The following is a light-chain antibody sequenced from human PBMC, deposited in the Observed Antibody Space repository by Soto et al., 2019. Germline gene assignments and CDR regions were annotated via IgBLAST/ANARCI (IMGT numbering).Light chain of an antibody. CDR1: QSISSW. Sequence: DIQMTQSPSTLAASVGDRVTITCRASQSISSWLAWYQQKPGKAPKLLIYDASSLESGVPSRFSGSGSGTEFILAISSLQPDDFATYYCQQYHSYRTFGQGTKVEIK. J-gene: IGKJ1*01. V-gene: IGKV1-5*01. CDR2: DAS. CDR3: QQYHSYRT.